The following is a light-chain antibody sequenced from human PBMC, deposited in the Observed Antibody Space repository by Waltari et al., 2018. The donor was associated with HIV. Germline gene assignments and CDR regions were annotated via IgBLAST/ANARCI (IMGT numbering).Light chain of an antibody. J-gene: IGLJ2*01. Sequence: QSVLTQPPSASGTLGQAVTISCFGSTSNIGSNTVNWYQHLPGAAPKLLIFRNHQRPAGVPDRSSGSQSGTSALLTITGLLSGDEATYYCAAWDASLHVLFGGGTQLTVV. CDR1: TSNIGSNT. V-gene: IGLV1-44*01. CDR3: AAWDASLHVL. CDR2: RNH.